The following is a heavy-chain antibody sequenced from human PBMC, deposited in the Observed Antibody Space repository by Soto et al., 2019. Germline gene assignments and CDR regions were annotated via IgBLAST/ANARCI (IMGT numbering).Heavy chain of an antibody. Sequence: EVQLVQSGAEVKKPGESLRISCKGSGYSFTSYWISWVRQMPGKGLEWMGRIDPSDSYTNYSPSFQGHVTISADKSISTAYLQWSSLKASDTAMYYCARTSMQSRGYSYGHGGTDVWGQGTTVTVSS. CDR2: IDPSDSYT. CDR1: GYSFTSYW. V-gene: IGHV5-10-1*01. D-gene: IGHD5-18*01. J-gene: IGHJ6*02. CDR3: ARTSMQSRGYSYGHGGTDV.